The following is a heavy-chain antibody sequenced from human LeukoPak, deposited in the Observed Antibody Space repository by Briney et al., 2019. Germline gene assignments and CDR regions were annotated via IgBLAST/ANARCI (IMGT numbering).Heavy chain of an antibody. CDR2: IYYSGST. V-gene: IGHV4-59*01. CDR1: GGSISSYY. CDR3: ARDYQYYYDSSGNGVDAFDI. D-gene: IGHD3-22*01. Sequence: SETLSLTCTVSGGSISSYYWSWIRQPPGKGLEWIGYIYYSGSTNYNPSLKSRVTISVDTSKNQFSLKLSSVTAADTAVYYCARDYQYYYDSSGNGVDAFDIWGQGTMVTVSS. J-gene: IGHJ3*02.